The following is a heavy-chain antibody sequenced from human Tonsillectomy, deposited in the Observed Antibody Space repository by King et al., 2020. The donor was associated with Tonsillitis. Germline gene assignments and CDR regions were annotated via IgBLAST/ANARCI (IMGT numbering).Heavy chain of an antibody. Sequence: VQLVESGGGLVKPGGSLRLSCAASGFTFSDAWMCLARQAPGKGLEGVGLIMRKGEGSTTYAPPVRGRFTISRDDSKTTVYLQMNNLETEDTAVYYCITGLGRTNGDSWGQGTLVTVSS. CDR2: IMRKGEGSTT. D-gene: IGHD1-14*01. V-gene: IGHV3-15*01. J-gene: IGHJ4*02. CDR3: ITGLGRTNGDS. CDR1: GFTFSDAW.